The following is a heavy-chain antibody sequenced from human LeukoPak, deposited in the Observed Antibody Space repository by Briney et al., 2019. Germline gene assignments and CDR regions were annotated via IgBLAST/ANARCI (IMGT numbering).Heavy chain of an antibody. Sequence: SETLSLTCAVYGGSFSGYYWSWIRQPPGKGLEWIGEINHSGSTNYNPSLKSRVTISVDTSKSQFSLKLSSVTAADTAVYYCARSYPSDRDFDYWGQGTLVTVSS. V-gene: IGHV4-34*01. J-gene: IGHJ4*02. D-gene: IGHD2-2*01. CDR1: GGSFSGYY. CDR3: ARSYPSDRDFDY. CDR2: INHSGST.